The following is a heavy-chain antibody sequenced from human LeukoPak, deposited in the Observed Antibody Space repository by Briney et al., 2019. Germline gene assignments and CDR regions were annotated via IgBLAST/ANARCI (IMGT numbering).Heavy chain of an antibody. D-gene: IGHD6-19*01. CDR3: AREPGRGSSGGYYCDY. CDR2: INWNGGST. J-gene: IGHJ4*02. V-gene: IGHV3-20*04. CDR1: GFSFSSYW. Sequence: GGSLRLSCAASGFSFSSYWISWVRQAPGKGLEWVSGINWNGGSTGYADSVKGRFTISRDNAKNSLYLQMNSLRAEDTALYYCAREPGRGSSGGYYCDYWGPGTLVTVSS.